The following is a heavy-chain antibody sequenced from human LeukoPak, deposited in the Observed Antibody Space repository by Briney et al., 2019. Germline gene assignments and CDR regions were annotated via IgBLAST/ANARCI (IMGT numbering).Heavy chain of an antibody. J-gene: IGHJ6*03. CDR1: GGSISDYY. V-gene: IGHV4-59*01. CDR2: IYYSGNT. D-gene: IGHD6-19*01. CDR3: ARTQEAGYSSGWYDSYYYYYMDV. Sequence: SETLSLTCTVSGGSISDYYWTWIRQPPGKGLEWIGHIYYSGNTIYNPSLKSRVTISVDTSKNQFSLKLSSVTAADTAVYYCARTQEAGYSSGWYDSYYYYYMDVWGKGTTVTISS.